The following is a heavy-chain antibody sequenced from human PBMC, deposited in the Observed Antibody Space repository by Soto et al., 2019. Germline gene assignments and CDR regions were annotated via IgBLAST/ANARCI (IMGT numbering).Heavy chain of an antibody. J-gene: IGHJ6*02. CDR2: ISPYTGDT. Sequence: PASTVRVSCKASGYIFVNYGIAWVRQAPGQGVEWMGWISPYTGDTHSASKVQGRLTMTTDTSTSTAYMDLGSLTSDDTAVYYCAMVDNYVTPTPQDVWGQGTTVTVSS. V-gene: IGHV1-18*01. CDR3: AMVDNYVTPTPQDV. D-gene: IGHD3-16*01. CDR1: GYIFVNYG.